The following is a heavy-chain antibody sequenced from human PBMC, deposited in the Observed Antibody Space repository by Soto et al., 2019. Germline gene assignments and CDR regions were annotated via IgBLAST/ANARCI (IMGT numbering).Heavy chain of an antibody. J-gene: IGHJ6*02. Sequence: ASVKVSCKASGYTFTSYGISWVRQAPGQGLEWMGWISAYNGNTNYAQKLQGRVTMTTDTSTSTAYMELRSLRSDDTAVYYCARERGYGSGSYYNGEDYYYYGMDVWGQGTTVTVSS. CDR3: ARERGYGSGSYYNGEDYYYYGMDV. CDR2: ISAYNGNT. CDR1: GYTFTSYG. D-gene: IGHD3-10*01. V-gene: IGHV1-18*01.